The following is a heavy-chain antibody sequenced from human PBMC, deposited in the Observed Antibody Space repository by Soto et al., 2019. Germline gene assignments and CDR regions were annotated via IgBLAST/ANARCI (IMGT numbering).Heavy chain of an antibody. CDR2: IYYSGST. CDR1: GGSISISSYY. J-gene: IGHJ6*02. D-gene: IGHD6-13*01. Sequence: KPSETLSLTCTVSGGSISISSYYWGWIRQPPGKGLEWIGSIYYSGSTYYNPSLKSRVTISVDTSKNQFSLKLSSVTAADTAVYYCASQQLVHYYYGMDVWGQGTTVTVSS. CDR3: ASQQLVHYYYGMDV. V-gene: IGHV4-39*01.